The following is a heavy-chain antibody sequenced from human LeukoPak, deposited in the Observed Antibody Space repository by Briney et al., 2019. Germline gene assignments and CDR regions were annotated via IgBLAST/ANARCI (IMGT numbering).Heavy chain of an antibody. Sequence: GGSLRLSCAASGFTFSSYWMHWVRQAPGKGLVWVSRIKSDGSTRYADSVKGRFTISRDNAKNTVSLQMNSLRAEDTGVYYCARAPSEIGGYYPEYFRHWSQGTLVTVSP. J-gene: IGHJ1*01. CDR3: ARAPSEIGGYYPEYFRH. CDR1: GFTFSSYW. D-gene: IGHD3-22*01. CDR2: IKSDGST. V-gene: IGHV3-74*01.